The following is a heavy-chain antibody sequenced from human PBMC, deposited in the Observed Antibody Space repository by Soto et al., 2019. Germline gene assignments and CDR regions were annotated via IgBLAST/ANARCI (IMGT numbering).Heavy chain of an antibody. J-gene: IGHJ4*02. CDR2: ISDYNGNT. D-gene: IGHD6-13*01. V-gene: IGHV1-18*01. CDR1: GYTFTSYG. CDR3: ARTDSRPQDFDF. Sequence: QVQLVQSGAEVKKPGASVKVSCKASGYTFTSYGITWVRQAPGQGLEWMGWISDYNGNTNYAQKLQGRVTMTTYTSTSTAYMELRRLRSDDTAVDYCARTDSRPQDFDFWGQGTLVTVSS.